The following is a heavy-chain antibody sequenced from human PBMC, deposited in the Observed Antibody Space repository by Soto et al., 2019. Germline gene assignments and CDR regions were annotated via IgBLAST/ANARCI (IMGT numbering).Heavy chain of an antibody. CDR1: GGTFSSYA. CDR2: IIPIFGTA. CDR3: ARDQGAVAGTWVPYYYYGMDV. Sequence: QVQLVQSGAEVKKPGSSVKVSCKASGGTFSSYAISRVRQAPGQGLEWMGGIIPIFGTANYAQKFQGRVTITADESTSTAYMELSSLRSEDTAVYYCARDQGAVAGTWVPYYYYGMDVWGQGTTVTVSS. D-gene: IGHD6-19*01. V-gene: IGHV1-69*01. J-gene: IGHJ6*02.